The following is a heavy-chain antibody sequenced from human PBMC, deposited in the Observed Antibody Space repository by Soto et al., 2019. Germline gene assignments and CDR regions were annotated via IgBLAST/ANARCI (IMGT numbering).Heavy chain of an antibody. J-gene: IGHJ6*02. Sequence: PGGSLRLSCAASGFPFSSYGMHWVRQAPGKGLEWVAVISNDEINKYYADSVKGRFTISRDNSKNTLYLQLNSLRVEDTAVYYCWALLCGYDFWSGYYRPCHDNVMDVWGQGTTVTVSS. CDR1: GFPFSSYG. CDR2: ISNDEINK. CDR3: WALLCGYDFWSGYYRPCHDNVMDV. D-gene: IGHD3-3*01. V-gene: IGHV3-30*03.